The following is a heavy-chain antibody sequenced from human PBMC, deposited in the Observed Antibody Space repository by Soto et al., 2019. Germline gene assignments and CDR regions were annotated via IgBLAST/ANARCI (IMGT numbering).Heavy chain of an antibody. CDR2: VYYRGRS. CDR1: GGSVSNSNYY. V-gene: IGHV4-39*01. D-gene: IGHD2-8*01. CDR3: VSQRTSVLTQAYFDY. J-gene: IGHJ4*02. Sequence: LSLTCTVSGGSVSNSNYYWGWIRQSPGKGLEWIGSVYYRGRSYSKSSVKSRVTISVDTSKNQFSLNLNSVTASDTAVYYCVSQRTSVLTQAYFDYWGPGALVTVSS.